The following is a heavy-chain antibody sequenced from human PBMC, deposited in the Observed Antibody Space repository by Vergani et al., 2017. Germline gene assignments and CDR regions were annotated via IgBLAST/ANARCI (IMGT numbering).Heavy chain of an antibody. J-gene: IGHJ6*03. CDR2: IIPILGIA. V-gene: IGHV1-69*02. D-gene: IGHD2-2*01. CDR1: GGTFSSYT. Sequence: QVQLVQSGAEVKKPGSSVKVSCKASGGTFSSYTISWVRQAPGQGLEWMGRIIPILGIANYAQKFQGRVTITADKSTSTAYMELSSVTAADTAVYYCARRVPDYYYMDVWGKGTTVTVSS. CDR3: ARRVPDYYYMDV.